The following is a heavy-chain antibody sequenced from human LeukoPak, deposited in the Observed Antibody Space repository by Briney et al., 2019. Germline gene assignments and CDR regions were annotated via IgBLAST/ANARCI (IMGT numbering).Heavy chain of an antibody. D-gene: IGHD1-26*01. V-gene: IGHV3-23*01. Sequence: GGSLRLSCAASGFTFSSYAMSWVRQAPGKRLEWVSAISGSGGSTYYADSVKGRFTISRDNAKNTVYLQMNGLRADDTAVYYCAGSGTYYVMSDFWGQGTLVTVSS. J-gene: IGHJ4*02. CDR1: GFTFSSYA. CDR2: ISGSGGST. CDR3: AGSGTYYVMSDF.